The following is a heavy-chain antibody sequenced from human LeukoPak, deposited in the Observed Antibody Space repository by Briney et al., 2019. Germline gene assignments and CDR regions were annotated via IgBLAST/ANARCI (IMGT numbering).Heavy chain of an antibody. CDR3: ARGRRTYSSGWYYRDY. V-gene: IGHV4-59*12. Sequence: SETLSLTCTVSGGSISSYYWSWIRQPPGKGLEWIGYIYYSGSTNYNPSLKSRVTISVDTSKNQFSLKLSSVTAADTAVYYCARGRRTYSSGWYYRDYWGQGTLVTVSS. J-gene: IGHJ4*02. D-gene: IGHD6-19*01. CDR2: IYYSGST. CDR1: GGSISSYY.